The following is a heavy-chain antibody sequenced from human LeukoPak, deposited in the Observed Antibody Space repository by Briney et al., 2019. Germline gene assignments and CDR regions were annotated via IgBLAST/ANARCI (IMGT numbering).Heavy chain of an antibody. V-gene: IGHV3-11*04. CDR2: ISSSGSTI. D-gene: IGHD3-3*01. CDR1: GFTFRDYY. J-gene: IGHJ4*02. Sequence: GGSLRLSXAASGFTFRDYYMSWIRQAPGKGLEWVSYISSSGSTIYYADSVKGRFTISRDNAKNSLYLQMNSLRAEDTAVYYCARVGVSTYYDFWSGYYNYWGQGTLVTVSS. CDR3: ARVGVSTYYDFWSGYYNY.